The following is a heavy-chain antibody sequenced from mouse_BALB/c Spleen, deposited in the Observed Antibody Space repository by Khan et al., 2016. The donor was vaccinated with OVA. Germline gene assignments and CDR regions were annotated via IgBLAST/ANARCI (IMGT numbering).Heavy chain of an antibody. CDR1: GYIFTNYL. CDR2: INPYNGAT. CDR3: ARGNCQSYYFDY. V-gene: IGHV1S136*01. Sequence: VQLQQSGPDLVKPGTSVKMSCKASGYIFTNYLIHWVKQKPGQGLEWIGYINPYNGATKYNEKFKGKATLTSDKSSITAYMELSSLTSEDSAVYSCARGNCQSYYFDYWGQGTTLTVSS. D-gene: IGHD4-1*01. J-gene: IGHJ2*01.